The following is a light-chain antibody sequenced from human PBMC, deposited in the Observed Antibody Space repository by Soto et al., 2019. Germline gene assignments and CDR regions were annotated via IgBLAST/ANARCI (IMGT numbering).Light chain of an antibody. V-gene: IGKV1-39*01. CDR1: QTINCY. CDR2: AAA. Sequence: DIQMAQSPSSLSASVGDSVSITCRASQTINCYLNWYQQKPGRAPKLLIYAAASLQVGVPSRFSGSGSGTDFTLTISSLQPEDFATYYCHQSYSMPNTFGQGTKLDI. J-gene: IGKJ2*01. CDR3: HQSYSMPNT.